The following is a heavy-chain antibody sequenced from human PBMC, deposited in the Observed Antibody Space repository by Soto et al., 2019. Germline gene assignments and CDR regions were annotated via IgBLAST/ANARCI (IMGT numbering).Heavy chain of an antibody. CDR3: SRGDREDTAVVIGARPGEYGMDA. Sequence: QVQLVESGGGVVQPGRSLRLSCAASGFTFSIYAMHWVRQAPGKGLEWVAVISYDGARKAYANSVKGRFTISRDTSKNPLYLQMNSLTVEDTAAYYCSRGDREDTAVVIGARPGEYGMDAWARGTTVTVSS. CDR1: GFTFSIYA. CDR2: ISYDGARK. J-gene: IGHJ6*02. D-gene: IGHD2-15*01. V-gene: IGHV3-30-3*01.